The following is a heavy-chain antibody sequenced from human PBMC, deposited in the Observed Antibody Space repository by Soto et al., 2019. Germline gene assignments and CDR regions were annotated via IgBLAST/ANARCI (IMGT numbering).Heavy chain of an antibody. Sequence: AGGSLRLSCAASGFSFRSPAMHWVRQAPGKGLEWVALVSFDGGSTYYAESVKGRFTASRDNSKDTLHLQMNSLRADDTAVYYCGVNSCETTAGAFDMWGQGTMVTVSS. CDR3: GVNSCETTAGAFDM. V-gene: IGHV3-30*03. J-gene: IGHJ3*02. D-gene: IGHD4-4*01. CDR1: GFSFRSPA. CDR2: VSFDGGST.